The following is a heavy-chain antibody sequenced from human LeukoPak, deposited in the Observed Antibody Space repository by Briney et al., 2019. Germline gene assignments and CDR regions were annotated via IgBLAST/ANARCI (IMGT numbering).Heavy chain of an antibody. V-gene: IGHV3-23*01. CDR2: ISGSGGST. J-gene: IGHJ4*02. CDR3: AKDLVVSYQLLLAVDY. D-gene: IGHD2-2*01. Sequence: GGSLRLSCAASGSTFSSYAMSWVRQAPGKGLEWVSAISGSGGSTYYADSVKGRFTISRDNSKNTLYLQMNSLRAEDTAVYYCAKDLVVSYQLLLAVDYWGQGTLVTVSS. CDR1: GSTFSSYA.